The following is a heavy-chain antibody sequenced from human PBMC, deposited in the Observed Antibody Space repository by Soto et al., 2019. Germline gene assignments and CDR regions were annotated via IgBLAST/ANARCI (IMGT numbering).Heavy chain of an antibody. J-gene: IGHJ4*02. CDR1: GYAFTSYD. CDR2: INTNSGIT. CDR3: ARARHATGWTPRDF. Sequence: QVQLVQSGAEVKKPGAAVKVSCKTSGYAFTSYDINWVRQAPGQGLEWMGWINTNSGITGYSQKFQDRVSLTMDPSTNTAYMELRSLTSADTAVYFCARARHATGWTPRDFWGQGTPLTVSS. V-gene: IGHV1-8*01. D-gene: IGHD6-19*01.